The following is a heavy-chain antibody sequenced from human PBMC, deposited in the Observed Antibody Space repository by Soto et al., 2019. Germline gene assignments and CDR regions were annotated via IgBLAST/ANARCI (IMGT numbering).Heavy chain of an antibody. CDR3: ARDPVDTAMVTGYYYYYGMDV. D-gene: IGHD5-18*01. CDR2: ISYDGSNK. J-gene: IGHJ6*02. CDR1: GFTFSSYA. Sequence: GGSLRLSCAASGFTFSSYAMHWVRQAPGKGLEWVAVISYDGSNKYYADSVKGRFTISRDNSKNTLYLQMNSLRAEDTAVYYCARDPVDTAMVTGYYYYYGMDVWGQGTTVTVSS. V-gene: IGHV3-30-3*01.